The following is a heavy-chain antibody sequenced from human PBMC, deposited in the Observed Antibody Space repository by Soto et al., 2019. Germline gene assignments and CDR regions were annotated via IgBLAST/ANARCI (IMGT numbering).Heavy chain of an antibody. Sequence: ASVKVSFKAAGYSFSTYGISWVRQAPGQGLEWMGWISTSNGYTNYAQKFQGRVSMTTDTSTNTAYMEVRSLRSDDTAFYFCARERYVALLEWSPSGSYGMDVWGQGTSVTVSS. CDR2: ISTSNGYT. CDR3: ARERYVALLEWSPSGSYGMDV. V-gene: IGHV1-18*01. CDR1: GYSFSTYG. J-gene: IGHJ6*02. D-gene: IGHD3-3*02.